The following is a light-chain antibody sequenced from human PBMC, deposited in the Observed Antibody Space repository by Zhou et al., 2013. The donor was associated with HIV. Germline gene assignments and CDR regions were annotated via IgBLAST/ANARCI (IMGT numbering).Light chain of an antibody. CDR3: QQSYGTPPT. J-gene: IGKJ5*01. V-gene: IGKV1-39*01. CDR2: SAS. Sequence: DIQVTQFPSSLSASXGDRVTITCRATQNIDPYLNWYHQRRGEGPKVLIYSASNLHSGAPSRFRGSGSGPDFTLTITSLRPEDSGMYFCQQSYGTPPTFGQGTRLEIK. CDR1: QNIDPY.